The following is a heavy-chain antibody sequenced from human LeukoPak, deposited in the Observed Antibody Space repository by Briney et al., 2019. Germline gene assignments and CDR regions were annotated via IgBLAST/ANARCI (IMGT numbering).Heavy chain of an antibody. D-gene: IGHD5-12*01. CDR3: ARDRAVATSHYFAY. J-gene: IGHJ4*02. CDR1: GFTFSSYA. Sequence: GGSLRLSCAASGFTFSSYAMHWVRQAPGKGLEWVAVISYDGSNKYYADSEKGRFTISRDNSKNTLYLQMNSLRAEDTAVYYCARDRAVATSHYFAYWGQGTLVTVSS. CDR2: ISYDGSNK. V-gene: IGHV3-30-3*01.